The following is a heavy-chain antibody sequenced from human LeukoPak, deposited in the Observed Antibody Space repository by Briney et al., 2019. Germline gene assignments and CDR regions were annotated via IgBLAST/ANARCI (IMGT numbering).Heavy chain of an antibody. V-gene: IGHV3-30*18. Sequence: GGSLRLSCAASGFTFSSYGMHWVRQAPGKGLEWVAVISYDGSNKYYADSVKGRFTISRDNSKNTLYLQMNSLRAEDTAVYYCAKLSYCGGDCYSYPDYWGQGTLGTVSS. J-gene: IGHJ4*02. D-gene: IGHD2-21*02. CDR3: AKLSYCGGDCYSYPDY. CDR2: ISYDGSNK. CDR1: GFTFSSYG.